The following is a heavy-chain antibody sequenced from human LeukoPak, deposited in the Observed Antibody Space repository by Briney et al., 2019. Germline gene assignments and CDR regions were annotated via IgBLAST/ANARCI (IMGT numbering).Heavy chain of an antibody. CDR1: GFTFDDYA. Sequence: GGSLRLSCAASGFTFDDYAMHWVRQAPGKGLEWVSGISWNSGSIGYADSVKGRFTISRDNAKNSLYLQMNSLRAEDTALYYCAKGYSSGWVYYFDYWGQGTLVTVSS. CDR2: ISWNSGSI. CDR3: AKGYSSGWVYYFDY. D-gene: IGHD6-19*01. J-gene: IGHJ4*02. V-gene: IGHV3-9*01.